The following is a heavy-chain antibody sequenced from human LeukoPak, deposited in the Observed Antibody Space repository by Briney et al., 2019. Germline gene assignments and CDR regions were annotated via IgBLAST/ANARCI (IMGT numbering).Heavy chain of an antibody. CDR1: GFSFSNYW. V-gene: IGHV3-7*01. Sequence: GGSLRLSCAASGFSFSNYWMSWVRQAPGKGLEWVATIEQDGSEKYYVDSVKGRFTISRDNVKNLLYLQMNSLRAEDTAVYYCAELGITMIGGVWGKGTTVTISS. CDR2: IEQDGSEK. CDR3: AELGITMIGGV. J-gene: IGHJ6*04. D-gene: IGHD3-10*02.